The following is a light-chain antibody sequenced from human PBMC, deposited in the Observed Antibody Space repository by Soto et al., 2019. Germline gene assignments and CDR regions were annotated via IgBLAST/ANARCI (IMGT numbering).Light chain of an antibody. Sequence: DIQLTQSPSTLSASVGDRVTITCRASQSVTDWLAWYQQKPGKAPKLLIYDASSLQSGVPSRFSGSGSGTEFSLTISSLQPYDFATYYCQQYYRSCTFGQGTKVELK. CDR3: QQYYRSCT. V-gene: IGKV1-5*01. J-gene: IGKJ2*02. CDR2: DAS. CDR1: QSVTDW.